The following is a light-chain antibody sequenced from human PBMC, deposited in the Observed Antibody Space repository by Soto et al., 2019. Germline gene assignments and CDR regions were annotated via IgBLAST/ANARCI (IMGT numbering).Light chain of an antibody. CDR1: QSLRNSE. J-gene: IGKJ1*01. CDR2: GAS. V-gene: IGKV3-20*01. CDR3: QQYGSSGT. Sequence: EIVFTQSPGTLSLSPGERATLSCGASQSLRNSELAWCQQKPGQAPRLLIYGASSTATGIPARFSGGESGTDFTLTISRLEPEDFAVYYCQQYGSSGTFGQGTQVDIK.